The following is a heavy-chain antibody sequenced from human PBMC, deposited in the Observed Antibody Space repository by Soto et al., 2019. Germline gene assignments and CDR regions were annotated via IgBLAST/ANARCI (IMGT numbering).Heavy chain of an antibody. V-gene: IGHV1-3*01. J-gene: IGHJ6*02. Sequence: ASVKVSCKASGYTFTSYAMHWVRQAPGQRLEWMGWINAGNGNTKYSQKFQGRVTITRDTSASTAYMELSSLRSEDTAVYYCARDLAGYCISTSCYAYYGMDVWSQGTTVTVSS. CDR3: ARDLAGYCISTSCYAYYGMDV. CDR2: INAGNGNT. CDR1: GYTFTSYA. D-gene: IGHD2-2*01.